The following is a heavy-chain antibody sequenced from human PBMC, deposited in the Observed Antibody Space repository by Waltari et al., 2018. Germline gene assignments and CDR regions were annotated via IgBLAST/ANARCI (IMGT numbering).Heavy chain of an antibody. CDR2: NYTSGST. Sequence: QVQLQESGPGLVKPSETLSLTCTVSGGSISSYYWSWIRQPAGKGLEWIGRNYTSGSTNYNPSLKSRVTMSVDTSKNQFSLKLSSVTAADTAVYYCARDSTYDSSGLFDYWGQGTLVTVSS. CDR1: GGSISSYY. J-gene: IGHJ4*02. CDR3: ARDSTYDSSGLFDY. V-gene: IGHV4-4*07. D-gene: IGHD3-22*01.